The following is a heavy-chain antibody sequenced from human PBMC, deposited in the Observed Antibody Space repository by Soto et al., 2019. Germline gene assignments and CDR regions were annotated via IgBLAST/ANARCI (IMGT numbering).Heavy chain of an antibody. CDR2: IYPGDSDT. Sequence: GGSLKISCKGPGYSFTSYWIGWVRQMPGKGLEWMGIIYPGDSDTRYSPSFQGQVTISADKSISTAYLQWSSLKASDTAMYYCARRGYCSGGSCWVTPGNWFDPWGQGTLVTVSS. V-gene: IGHV5-51*01. D-gene: IGHD2-15*01. J-gene: IGHJ5*02. CDR3: ARRGYCSGGSCWVTPGNWFDP. CDR1: GYSFTSYW.